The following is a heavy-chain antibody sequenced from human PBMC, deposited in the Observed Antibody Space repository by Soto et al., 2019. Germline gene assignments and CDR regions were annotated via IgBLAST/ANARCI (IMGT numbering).Heavy chain of an antibody. CDR1: GGSISSYY. CDR2: IYYSGST. V-gene: IGHV4-59*01. D-gene: IGHD3-22*01. CDR3: ARGSSRPQYYYDSSGYYLLN. Sequence: SETLSLTCTVSGGSISSYYWSWIRQPPGKGLEWIGYIYYSGSTNYNPSLKSRVTISVDTSKNQFSLKLSSVTAADTAVYYCARGSSRPQYYYDSSGYYLLNWGQGTLVTVSS. J-gene: IGHJ4*02.